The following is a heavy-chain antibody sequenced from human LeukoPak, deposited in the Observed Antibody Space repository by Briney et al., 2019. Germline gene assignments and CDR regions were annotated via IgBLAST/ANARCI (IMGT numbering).Heavy chain of an antibody. V-gene: IGHV4-59*01. CDR3: ARARVATITPVFDY. CDR1: GGSTSSYY. Sequence: SETLSLTCTVSGGSTSSYYWSWIRQPPGKGLEWIGYIYYSGSTNYNPSLKSRVTISVDTSKNQFSLKLSSVTAADTVVYYCARARVATITPVFDYWGQGTLVTVSS. J-gene: IGHJ4*02. D-gene: IGHD5-12*01. CDR2: IYYSGST.